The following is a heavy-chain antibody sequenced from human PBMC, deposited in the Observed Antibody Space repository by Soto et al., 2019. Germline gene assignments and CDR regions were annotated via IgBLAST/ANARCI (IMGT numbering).Heavy chain of an antibody. Sequence: QVQLQESGPGLVKPSETLSLSCSVSGGSISGHYWSWVRQTPGKGLEWIGYMYYSGSTNYNPSLKSRFAISVDTSTNHFSLRLTSVTAADTAVYYCARGPYYDLIWNYYYMDVWSKGTTVTVSS. D-gene: IGHD3-16*01. CDR1: GGSISGHY. CDR2: MYYSGST. J-gene: IGHJ6*03. V-gene: IGHV4-59*08. CDR3: ARGPYYDLIWNYYYMDV.